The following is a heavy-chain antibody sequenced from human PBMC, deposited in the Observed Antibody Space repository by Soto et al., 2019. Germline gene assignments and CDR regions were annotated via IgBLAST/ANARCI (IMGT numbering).Heavy chain of an antibody. D-gene: IGHD6-19*01. V-gene: IGHV4-39*01. Sequence: SETLSLTCTVSGGSISSSSYYWGWIRQPPGKGLEWIGSFYYSGSTYYNPSLKSRVTISVDTSKNQFSLKLSSVTAADTAVYYCARSTQWLVEYYFDYWGQGTLVTVS. J-gene: IGHJ4*02. CDR2: FYYSGST. CDR3: ARSTQWLVEYYFDY. CDR1: GGSISSSSYY.